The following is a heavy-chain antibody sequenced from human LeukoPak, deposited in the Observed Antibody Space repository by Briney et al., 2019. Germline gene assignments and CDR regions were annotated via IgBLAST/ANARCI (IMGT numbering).Heavy chain of an antibody. D-gene: IGHD1-26*01. CDR1: GYIFSDFY. J-gene: IGHJ3*02. Sequence: ASVRISCKASGYIFSDFYLHWVRQAPGQGLEWMGWFNPNSDATNTAHKFQDRVTMTRDTSINTAYMELTGLRSDDTAVYYCARVLVGAYDAFDIRGQGTMVTVSS. CDR3: ARVLVGAYDAFDI. CDR2: FNPNSDAT. V-gene: IGHV1-2*07.